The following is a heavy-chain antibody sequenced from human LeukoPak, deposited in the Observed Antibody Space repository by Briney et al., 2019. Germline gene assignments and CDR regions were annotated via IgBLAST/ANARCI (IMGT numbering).Heavy chain of an antibody. J-gene: IGHJ4*02. D-gene: IGHD6-6*01. CDR3: AREGSIAARPPDY. Sequence: TGGSLRLSCAASGFTFSSYWMHWVRQAPGKGLVWVSRINSDGSSTSYADSVKGQFTISRDNAKNTLYLQMNSLRAEDTAVYYCAREGSIAARPPDYWGQGTLVTASS. V-gene: IGHV3-74*01. CDR2: INSDGSST. CDR1: GFTFSSYW.